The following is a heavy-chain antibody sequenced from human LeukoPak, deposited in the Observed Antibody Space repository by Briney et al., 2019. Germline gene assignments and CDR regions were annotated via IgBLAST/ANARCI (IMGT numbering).Heavy chain of an antibody. J-gene: IGHJ5*02. D-gene: IGHD1-26*01. CDR1: GGSITSSSYY. CDR2: IYYSGST. CDR3: ASDLAIVGATDWFDP. Sequence: SEALSLTCTVSGGSITSSSYYWGWIRQPPGKGLEWIGSIYYSGSTYYNPSLKSRVTISVDTSKNQFSLKLSSVTAADTAVYYCASDLAIVGATDWFDPWGQGTLVTVSS. V-gene: IGHV4-39*07.